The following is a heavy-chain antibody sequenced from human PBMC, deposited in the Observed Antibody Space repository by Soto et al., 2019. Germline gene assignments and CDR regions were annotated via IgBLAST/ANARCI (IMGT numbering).Heavy chain of an antibody. CDR3: ARNMDYYYGRGSGNGHGV. V-gene: IGHV1-2*02. D-gene: IGHD3-10*02. CDR1: GYTLTAYH. J-gene: IGHJ6*02. CDR2: NNPKFGDT. Sequence: QVQLVQSGAEVKEPGDSVRVSCEASGYTLTAYHIHWVRQAPGQGLEWMGWNNPKFGDTTYAQDFQGRVSMTRDMSISTVYMELSRLTSDDTAIYYCARNMDYYYGRGSGNGHGVWGQGTTVTVFS.